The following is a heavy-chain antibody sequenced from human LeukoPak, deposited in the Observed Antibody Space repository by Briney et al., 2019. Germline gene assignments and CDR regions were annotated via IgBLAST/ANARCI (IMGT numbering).Heavy chain of an antibody. D-gene: IGHD6-19*01. CDR2: IYFSRST. Sequence: SETLSLTRTVSGDSISSSSYYWGWIRQPPGKGLEWIGFIYFSRSTYYNPSLKSRVTLSVDTSKNQFSLKMNSVTAADTAVYFCARDGHASGFFDYWGQGILVTVSS. CDR3: ARDGHASGFFDY. J-gene: IGHJ4*02. CDR1: GDSISSSSYY. V-gene: IGHV4-39*07.